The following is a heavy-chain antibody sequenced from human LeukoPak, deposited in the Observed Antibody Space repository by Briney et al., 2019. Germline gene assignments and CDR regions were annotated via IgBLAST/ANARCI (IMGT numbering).Heavy chain of an antibody. J-gene: IGHJ4*02. V-gene: IGHV3-30*18. CDR3: AKSALGYCSSTSCYDYFDY. CDR2: ISYDGSNK. D-gene: IGHD2-2*01. CDR1: GFTFSSYG. Sequence: GGSLRLSCAASGFTFSSYGMHWVRQAPGKGLEWVAVISYDGSNKYYADSVKSRFTISRDNSKNTLYLQMNSLRAEDTAVYYCAKSALGYCSSTSCYDYFDYWGQGTLVTVSS.